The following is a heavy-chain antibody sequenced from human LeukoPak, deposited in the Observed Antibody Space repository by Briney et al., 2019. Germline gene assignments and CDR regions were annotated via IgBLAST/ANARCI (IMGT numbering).Heavy chain of an antibody. CDR2: IYPSGYT. CDR1: GGSISTYY. CDR3: AGIWFGELDYYYMDV. Sequence: SETLSLTCTVSGGSISTYYWSWIRQPAGKGLEWIGRIYPSGYTNYNPSLKSRVTMSVDTSQYQFSLKLSSVTAADTAVYYCAGIWFGELDYYYMDVWGKGTSVTVSS. J-gene: IGHJ6*03. V-gene: IGHV4-4*07. D-gene: IGHD3-10*01.